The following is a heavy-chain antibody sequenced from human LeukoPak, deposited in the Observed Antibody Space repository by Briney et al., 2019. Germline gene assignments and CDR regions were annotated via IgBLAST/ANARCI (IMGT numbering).Heavy chain of an antibody. J-gene: IGHJ4*02. D-gene: IGHD6-13*01. CDR1: GFTFSSYA. CDR3: AKDGTSSWYGEFDY. Sequence: PGGSLRLSCAASGFTFSSYAMHWVRQAPGKGLEWVAVISYDGSNKYYADSVKGRLTISRDNSRNTLYLQMDSLRGEDTAVYFCAKDGTSSWYGEFDYWGQGALVTVSS. CDR2: ISYDGSNK. V-gene: IGHV3-30-3*01.